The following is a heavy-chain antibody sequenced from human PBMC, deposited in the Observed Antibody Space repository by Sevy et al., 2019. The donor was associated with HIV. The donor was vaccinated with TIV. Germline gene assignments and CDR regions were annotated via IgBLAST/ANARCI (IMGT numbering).Heavy chain of an antibody. J-gene: IGHJ6*02. CDR1: GFIFSYYG. Sequence: GGSLRLSCAASGFIFSYYGMHWVRQAPGKGLEWVALISYDGNLKYYADSAKGRFTISRDNSKNTLYLHMNSLRPEDTAVYYCVKAPNDYDNSGWAGLEVWGQGTTVTVSS. CDR2: ISYDGNLK. CDR3: VKAPNDYDNSGWAGLEV. V-gene: IGHV3-30*18. D-gene: IGHD3-22*01.